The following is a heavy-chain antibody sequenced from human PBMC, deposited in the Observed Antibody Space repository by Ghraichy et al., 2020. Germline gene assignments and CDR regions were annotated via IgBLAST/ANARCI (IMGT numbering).Heavy chain of an antibody. V-gene: IGHV3-72*01. CDR2: TRNKANSYTT. J-gene: IGHJ4*02. CDR3: ARDRTYSGSYYFDY. CDR1: GFTFSDHY. D-gene: IGHD1-26*01. Sequence: GGSLRLSCAASGFTFSDHYMDWVRQAPGKGLEWVGRTRNKANSYTTEYAASVKGRFTISRDDSKNSLYLQMNSLKTEDTAVYYCARDRTYSGSYYFDYWGQRTLVTVSS.